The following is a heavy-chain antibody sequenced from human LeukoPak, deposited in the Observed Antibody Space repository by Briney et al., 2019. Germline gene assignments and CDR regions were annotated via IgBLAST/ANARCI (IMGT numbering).Heavy chain of an antibody. J-gene: IGHJ6*02. CDR1: GVTLSTYA. Sequence: PGGSLRLSCAASGVTLSTYAMSWARQAPGKGLEWVSGISSSGSGDNTYYADSVKGRFTISRDNSKNTLYLQMNSLRAEDTAVYYCARMVVPPANYYYYGMDVWGQGTTVTVSS. CDR3: ARMVVPPANYYYYGMDV. V-gene: IGHV3-23*01. CDR2: ISSSGSGDNT. D-gene: IGHD2-2*01.